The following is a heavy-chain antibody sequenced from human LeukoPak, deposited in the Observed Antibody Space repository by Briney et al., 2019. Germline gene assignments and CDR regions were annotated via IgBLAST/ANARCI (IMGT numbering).Heavy chain of an antibody. D-gene: IGHD3-3*01. CDR1: GFTSSSYG. V-gene: IGHV3-33*01. Sequence: GGSLRLSCAASGFTSSSYGMHWVRQAPGKGLEWVAVIWYDGSNKYYADSVKGRFTISRDNSKNTLYLQMNSLRAEDTAVYYCARDPRDYDFWSGYYLDYYYYGMDVWGQGTTVTVSS. CDR3: ARDPRDYDFWSGYYLDYYYYGMDV. CDR2: IWYDGSNK. J-gene: IGHJ6*02.